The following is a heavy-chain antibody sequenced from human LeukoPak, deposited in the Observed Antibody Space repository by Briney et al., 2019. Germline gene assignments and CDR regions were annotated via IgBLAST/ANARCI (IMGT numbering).Heavy chain of an antibody. CDR2: ISSSSSDI. CDR3: ARGNARRSSL. V-gene: IGHV3-21*01. D-gene: IGHD6-6*01. Sequence: GGSLRLSCAASGFTFSRYSMNWVRQAPGKGREWVSSISSSSSDIYYADSVKGRFTISRDTATNSLYLQMNSLRAQDTAVYYCARGNARRSSLSGPGTIVTVSS. CDR1: GFTFSRYS. J-gene: IGHJ3*01.